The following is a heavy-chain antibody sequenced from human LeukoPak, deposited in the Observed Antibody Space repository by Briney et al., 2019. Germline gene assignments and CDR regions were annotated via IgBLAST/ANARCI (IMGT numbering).Heavy chain of an antibody. CDR3: ATLWDPVAGTTQPLL. CDR2: ISGSGSTI. D-gene: IGHD6-19*01. J-gene: IGHJ4*02. Sequence: GGSLRVSCAASGFTFSSYEMNWVRQAPGKGLEWVSYISGSGSTIYYGDPLKGRFTISRDNANNSLYLQMNSLRVEDTAVYYCATLWDPVAGTTQPLLWGQGTLVTVSS. V-gene: IGHV3-48*03. CDR1: GFTFSSYE.